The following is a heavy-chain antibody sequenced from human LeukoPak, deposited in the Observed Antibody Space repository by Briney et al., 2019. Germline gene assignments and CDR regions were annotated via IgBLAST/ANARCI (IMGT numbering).Heavy chain of an antibody. V-gene: IGHV4-34*01. CDR2: INHSGST. J-gene: IGHJ6*03. Sequence: SETLSLTCAVYGGSFSGYYWSWIRQPPGKGLEWIGEINHSGSTNYNPSLKSRVTISVDTSKNQFSLKLSSVTAADTAVYYCARSGISDYGDYKHYYYYMDVWGNGTTVTVSS. CDR3: ARSGISDYGDYKHYYYYMDV. D-gene: IGHD4-17*01. CDR1: GGSFSGYY.